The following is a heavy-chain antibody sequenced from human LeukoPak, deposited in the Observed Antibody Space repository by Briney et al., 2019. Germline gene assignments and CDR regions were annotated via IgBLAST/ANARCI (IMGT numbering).Heavy chain of an antibody. CDR2: IVVDSDNT. J-gene: IGHJ5*02. Sequence: SVKVSCKASGFTFTSRAAVQWVRQARGQRLEWIGWIVVDSDNTNYAENFQERVTITRDMSASTSYMELSSLRSEDTAVYFCAAPYTSSWFDLWGQGTLVTVSS. CDR1: GFTFTSRAA. CDR3: AAPYTSSWFDL. D-gene: IGHD6-13*01. V-gene: IGHV1-58*01.